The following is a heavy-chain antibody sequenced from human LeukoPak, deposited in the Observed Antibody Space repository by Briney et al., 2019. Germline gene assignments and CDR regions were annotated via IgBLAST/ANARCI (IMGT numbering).Heavy chain of an antibody. J-gene: IGHJ4*02. CDR3: ARGGGYYGSGSPMLDY. CDR2: INHSGST. CDR1: GGSISGYY. V-gene: IGHV4-34*01. Sequence: SETLSLTCTVSGGSISGYYWSWIRQPPGKGLEWIGEINHSGSTNYNPSLKSRVTISVDTSKNQFSLKLSSVTAADTAVYYCARGGGYYGSGSPMLDYWGQGTLVTVSS. D-gene: IGHD3-10*01.